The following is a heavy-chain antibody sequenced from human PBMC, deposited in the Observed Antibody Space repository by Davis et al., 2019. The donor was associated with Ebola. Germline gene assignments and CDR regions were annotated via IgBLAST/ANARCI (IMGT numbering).Heavy chain of an antibody. CDR2: IYSGGST. CDR3: ASVLGGWVGAFDI. CDR1: GFTVSSNY. V-gene: IGHV3-53*01. Sequence: GGSLRLSCAASGFTVSSNYMSWVRQAPGKGLEWVSVIYSGGSTYYADSVKGRFTISRDNSKNTLYLQMNSLRAEDTAVYYCASVLGGWVGAFDIWGQGTMVTVSS. J-gene: IGHJ3*02. D-gene: IGHD6-19*01.